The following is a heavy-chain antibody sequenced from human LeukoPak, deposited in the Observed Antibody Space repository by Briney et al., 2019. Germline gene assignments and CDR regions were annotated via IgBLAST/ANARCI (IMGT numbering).Heavy chain of an antibody. V-gene: IGHV4-31*03. J-gene: IGHJ3*02. CDR2: IYYSGST. CDR1: GGSISSGGYY. D-gene: IGHD4-17*01. Sequence: PSETLSLTCTVSGGSISSGGYYWSWIRQHPGKGLEWIGCIYYSGSTYYNPSLKSRVTISVDTSKNQFSLKLSSVTAADTAVYYCARELSGGDYSKGNAFDIWGQGTMVTVSS. CDR3: ARELSGGDYSKGNAFDI.